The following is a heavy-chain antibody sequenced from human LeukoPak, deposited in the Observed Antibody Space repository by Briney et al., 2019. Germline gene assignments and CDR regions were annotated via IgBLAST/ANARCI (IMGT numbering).Heavy chain of an antibody. Sequence: GASVKVSCKASGYTFTSYAMNWVRQARGQGLEWMGWINTNTGNPTYAQGFTGRFVFSLDTSVSTAYLQISSLKAEDTAVCYCARDVKRGYSYGYLGYWGQGTLVTVSS. CDR2: INTNTGNP. CDR1: GYTFTSYA. D-gene: IGHD5-18*01. V-gene: IGHV7-4-1*02. J-gene: IGHJ4*02. CDR3: ARDVKRGYSYGYLGY.